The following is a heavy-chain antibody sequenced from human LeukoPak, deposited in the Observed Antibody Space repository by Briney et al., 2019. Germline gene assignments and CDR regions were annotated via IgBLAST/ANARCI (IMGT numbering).Heavy chain of an antibody. V-gene: IGHV3-9*01. CDR3: AKAYCSGAGCQADY. CDR1: GFTFDDYA. D-gene: IGHD2-15*01. J-gene: IGHJ4*02. Sequence: SLRLSCAASGFTFDDYAMHWVRQAPGKGLAWVSGISWNSGSIGYADSVKGRFTISRDNAKNSLYLQMNSLRAEDTALYYCAKAYCSGAGCQADYWGQGTLVTVSP. CDR2: ISWNSGSI.